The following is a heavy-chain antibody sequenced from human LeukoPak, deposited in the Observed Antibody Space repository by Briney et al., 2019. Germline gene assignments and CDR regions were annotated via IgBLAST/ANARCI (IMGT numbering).Heavy chain of an antibody. D-gene: IGHD3-10*01. CDR3: ARDRRHGSSYYGMDV. Sequence: GGSLRLSCAASGFTISSYSMNWVRQAPGKGLEWVSSISSSSSYIYYADSVKGRFTISRDNAKNSLYLQMNSLRAEDTAVYYCARDRRHGSSYYGMDVWGKGTTVTVSS. V-gene: IGHV3-21*01. CDR1: GFTISSYS. CDR2: ISSSSSYI. J-gene: IGHJ6*04.